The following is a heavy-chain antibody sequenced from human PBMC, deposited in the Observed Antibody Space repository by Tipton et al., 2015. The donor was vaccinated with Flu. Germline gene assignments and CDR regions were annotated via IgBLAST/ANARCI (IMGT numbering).Heavy chain of an antibody. J-gene: IGHJ3*02. D-gene: IGHD2-15*01. CDR1: GFSFTGYW. Sequence: SLRLSCAVSGFSFTGYWMHWVRQAPGRGLEWVSRIKGDGSSTNYADFVKCRFTISRDNAKRTLYLQMSGLSVEDTAVYYCARGLTGDCSGGSCFAFDIWGQGTMVTVSS. V-gene: IGHV3-74*01. CDR3: ARGLTGDCSGGSCFAFDI. CDR2: IKGDGSST.